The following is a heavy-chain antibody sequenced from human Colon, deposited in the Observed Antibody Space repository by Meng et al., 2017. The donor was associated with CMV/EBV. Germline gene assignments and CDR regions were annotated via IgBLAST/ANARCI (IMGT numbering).Heavy chain of an antibody. J-gene: IGHJ4*02. CDR2: IHHSGNS. CDR1: GASINSGDYY. CDR3: ARENSTSTGGFDF. D-gene: IGHD2-2*01. Sequence: SETLSLTCAVSGASINSGDYYWDWLRQSPGKGLEWLGYIHHSGNSFYNPSLKSRLSISVDTPNTPFSLNLRSVTAADTAVYYCARENSTSTGGFDFWSQGTLVTVSS. V-gene: IGHV4-30-4*08.